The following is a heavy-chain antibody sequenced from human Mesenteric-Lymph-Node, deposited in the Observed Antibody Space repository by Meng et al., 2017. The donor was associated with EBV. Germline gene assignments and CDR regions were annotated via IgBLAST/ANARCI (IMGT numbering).Heavy chain of an antibody. V-gene: IGHV4-39*07. CDR3: ARRPWSLYSYFDY. CDR2: FSYSEKT. CDR1: GGVISSSRYY. Sequence: RRQRESGHGLGKPAGTLALACAVAGGVISSSRYYWGWSRQPPGKGLGLIGDFSYSEKTYYNPSLKSRVTISVDTSKNQFSLKLSSVTAADTAVYYCARRPWSLYSYFDYWGPGTLVTVSS. D-gene: IGHD2-21*01. J-gene: IGHJ4*02.